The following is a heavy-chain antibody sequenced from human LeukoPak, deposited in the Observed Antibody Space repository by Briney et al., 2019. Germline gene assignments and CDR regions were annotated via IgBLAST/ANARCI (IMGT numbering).Heavy chain of an antibody. CDR2: IYTSGST. V-gene: IGHV4-4*07. Sequence: SETLSLTCTVSGASIRSYSWSWIRQPAGKGLEWIGHIYTSGSTNYNPSLKSRVTMSVDTSNNPFSLKLNSVTAADTAVYYCARTYDSPGYYSPDYYYMDVWGKGTTVTISS. J-gene: IGHJ6*03. CDR1: GASIRSYS. CDR3: ARTYDSPGYYSPDYYYMDV. D-gene: IGHD3-22*01.